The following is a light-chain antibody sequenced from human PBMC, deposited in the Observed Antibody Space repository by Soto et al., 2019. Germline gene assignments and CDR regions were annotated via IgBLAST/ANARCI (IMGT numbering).Light chain of an antibody. CDR1: SSDVGGYNY. Sequence: QSVLTQHASVSGSPGQSITISCTGTSSDVGGYNYVSWYQQHPGKARKLMIYEVSNRPSGVSNRFSGSKSGNTASLTISGLQAEDEADYYCSSYTSSSTHYVFGTGTKVTVL. CDR2: EVS. J-gene: IGLJ1*01. CDR3: SSYTSSSTHYV. V-gene: IGLV2-14*01.